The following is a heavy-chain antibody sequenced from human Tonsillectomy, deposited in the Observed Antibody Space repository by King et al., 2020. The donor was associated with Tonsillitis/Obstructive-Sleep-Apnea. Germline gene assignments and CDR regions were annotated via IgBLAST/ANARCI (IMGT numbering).Heavy chain of an antibody. D-gene: IGHD1-26*01. CDR2: IWYDGSNK. V-gene: IGHV3-33*01. CDR3: ARDGVIVGATSAFDI. Sequence: VQLVQSGGGVVQPGRSLRLSCAASGFTFSSYGMHWVRQAPGKGLEWVAVIWYDGSNKYYADSVKGRFTISRDNSKNPLYLQMNSLRAEDTAGYYCARDGVIVGATSAFDIWGQGTMVTVSS. CDR1: GFTFSSYG. J-gene: IGHJ3*02.